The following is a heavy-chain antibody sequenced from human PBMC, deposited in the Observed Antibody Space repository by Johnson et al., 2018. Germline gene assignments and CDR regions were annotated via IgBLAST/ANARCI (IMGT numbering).Heavy chain of an antibody. CDR2: IYYSGST. CDR1: GGSISSSY. J-gene: IGHJ6*02. Sequence: QVQLQESGPGLVKPSETLSLTCTVSGGSISSSYWSWIRQPPGKGLEWIGYIYYSGSTNYNPSLKSRVTISVDTSKNQFSLKLSSVTAADTAVYYCARATYYYYGMDVWGQGTTVTVSS. V-gene: IGHV4-59*01. CDR3: ARATYYYYGMDV.